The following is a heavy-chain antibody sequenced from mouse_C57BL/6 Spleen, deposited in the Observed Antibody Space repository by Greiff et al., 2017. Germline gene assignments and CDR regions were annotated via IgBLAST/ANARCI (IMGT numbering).Heavy chain of an antibody. CDR2: INPNNGGT. D-gene: IGHD1-1*01. CDR3: ARDPSTVVDY. V-gene: IGHV1-26*01. CDR1: GYTFTDYY. J-gene: IGHJ2*01. Sequence: EVQLQQSGPELVKPGASVKISCKASGYTFTDYYMNWVKQSHGKSLEWIGDINPNNGGTSYNQKFKGKATLTVDKSSSTAYMELRSLTSEDSAVYYCARDPSTVVDYWGQGTTLTVAS.